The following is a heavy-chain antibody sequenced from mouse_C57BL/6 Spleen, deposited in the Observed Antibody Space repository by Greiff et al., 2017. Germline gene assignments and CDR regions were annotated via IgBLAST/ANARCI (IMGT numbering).Heavy chain of an antibody. CDR1: GYTFTSYW. V-gene: IGHV1-52*01. Sequence: QVQLKQPGAELVRPGASVKLSCKASGYTFTSYWMHWVKQRPIQGLEWIGNIDPSDSETHYNQKFKDKATLTVDKSSSTAYMQRSSLTSEDSAVYYCARGAYDGYYPDYWGQGTTLTVSS. D-gene: IGHD2-3*01. CDR3: ARGAYDGYYPDY. J-gene: IGHJ2*01. CDR2: IDPSDSET.